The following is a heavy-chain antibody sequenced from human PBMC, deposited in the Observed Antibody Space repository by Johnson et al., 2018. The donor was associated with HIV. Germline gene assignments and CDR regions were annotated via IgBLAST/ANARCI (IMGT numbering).Heavy chain of an antibody. D-gene: IGHD3-22*01. CDR3: AKPKRIVVEEADAFDI. CDR2: IYSDGSI. Sequence: VQLVESGGGLVQPGRSLRLSCVVSGFTFDDYAMHWVRQVPGEGLEWVSVIYSDGSIYYADSVKGRFTISRDNSKNTLYLQMNSLRAEDTAVYYCAKPKRIVVEEADAFDIWGQGTMVTVSS. CDR1: GFTFDDYA. V-gene: IGHV3-23*03. J-gene: IGHJ3*02.